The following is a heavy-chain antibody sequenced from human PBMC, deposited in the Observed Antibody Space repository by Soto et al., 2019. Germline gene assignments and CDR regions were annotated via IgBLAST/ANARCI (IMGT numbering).Heavy chain of an antibody. Sequence: GGSLRLSCAASGFTFSSYWMSWVRQAPGKGLEWVAHTRQDGGQEYYVDSVKGRFTISRDNAKNSLYLQMNSLRVEDTAVYYCARYPNPTVAGLPFDLWGQGTLVTVSS. CDR1: GFTFSSYW. CDR2: TRQDGGQE. CDR3: ARYPNPTVAGLPFDL. V-gene: IGHV3-7*03. D-gene: IGHD6-19*01. J-gene: IGHJ4*02.